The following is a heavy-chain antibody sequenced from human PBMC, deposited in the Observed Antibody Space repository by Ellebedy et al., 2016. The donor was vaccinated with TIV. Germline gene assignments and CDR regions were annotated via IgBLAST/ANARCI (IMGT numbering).Heavy chain of an antibody. CDR3: VRGSDYCFDY. Sequence: GESLKISCAASGFTFSSYSMNWVRQAPGKGLEWVSYISSSSSTIYYADSVKGRFTISRDDSKNTLYLQMNSLSAEDTAVYYCVRGSDYCFDYWGQGALVSVSS. CDR1: GFTFSSYS. V-gene: IGHV3-48*01. CDR2: ISSSSSTI. J-gene: IGHJ4*02. D-gene: IGHD2/OR15-2a*01.